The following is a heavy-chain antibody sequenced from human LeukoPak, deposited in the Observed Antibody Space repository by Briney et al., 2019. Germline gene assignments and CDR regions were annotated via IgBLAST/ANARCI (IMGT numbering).Heavy chain of an antibody. CDR3: AREAGSYGLYYFDY. V-gene: IGHV1-69*04. CDR2: IIPILGIA. Sequence: EASVKVSCKASGGTFSSYTISWVRQAPGQGLEWMGRIIPILGIANYAQKFHGRVTITADKSTSTAYMELSSLRSEDTAVYYCAREAGSYGLYYFDYWGQGTLVTVSS. CDR1: GGTFSSYT. D-gene: IGHD5-18*01. J-gene: IGHJ4*02.